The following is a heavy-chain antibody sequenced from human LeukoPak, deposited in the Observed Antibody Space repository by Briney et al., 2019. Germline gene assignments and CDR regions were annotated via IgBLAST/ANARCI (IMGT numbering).Heavy chain of an antibody. V-gene: IGHV5-51*01. CDR3: ARRLPSNWFDP. Sequence: ESLKISCKGSGYSFTSYWIGWVRQMPGKGLEWMGIIYPGDSDTKYNPSFQGQVTISADKSISTAYLQWGSLKASDTAMYYCARRLPSNWFDPWGQGTLVTVSS. CDR2: IYPGDSDT. J-gene: IGHJ5*02. CDR1: GYSFTSYW.